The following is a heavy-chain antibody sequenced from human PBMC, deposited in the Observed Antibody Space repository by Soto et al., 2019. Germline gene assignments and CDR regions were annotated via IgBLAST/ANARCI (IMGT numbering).Heavy chain of an antibody. J-gene: IGHJ6*03. CDR3: ARQVPDCTNGVCYTEGYYYMDV. CDR2: IYPGDSDI. V-gene: IGHV5-51*01. D-gene: IGHD2-8*01. CDR1: GYSFTSYW. Sequence: GESLKISCKGSGYSFTSYWIGWVRQMPGKGLEWMGIIYPGDSDIRYSPSFQGQVTISADKSISTAYLQWSSLKASDTAMYYCARQVPDCTNGVCYTEGYYYMDVWGKGTTVTVSS.